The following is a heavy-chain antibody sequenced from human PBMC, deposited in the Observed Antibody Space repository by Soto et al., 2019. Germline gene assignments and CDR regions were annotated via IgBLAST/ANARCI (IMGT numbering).Heavy chain of an antibody. J-gene: IGHJ4*02. CDR2: ISYDGSNK. Sequence: GGSLRLSCAASGFTFSNYGMHWVRQAPGKGLEWVAVISYDGSNKYYAGSLKGRFTISRDNSKNTLYLQMNSLRAEDTAVYYCAKGAYGSGSLYYFDYWGQGTLVTVSS. CDR3: AKGAYGSGSLYYFDY. V-gene: IGHV3-30*18. D-gene: IGHD3-10*01. CDR1: GFTFSNYG.